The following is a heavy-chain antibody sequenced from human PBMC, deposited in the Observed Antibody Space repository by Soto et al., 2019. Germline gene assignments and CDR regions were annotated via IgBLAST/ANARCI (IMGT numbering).Heavy chain of an antibody. CDR1: GGSISSSSYY. Sequence: SEPLSLTCTVSGGSISSSSYYWGWIRQPPGKGLEWIGSIYYSGSTYYNPSLKSRVTISVDTSKDQFSLKLSSVTAADTAVYYCARPLTMVRGVIADDYYGMDVWGQGTTVTV. CDR3: ARPLTMVRGVIADDYYGMDV. D-gene: IGHD3-10*01. V-gene: IGHV4-39*01. J-gene: IGHJ6*02. CDR2: IYYSGST.